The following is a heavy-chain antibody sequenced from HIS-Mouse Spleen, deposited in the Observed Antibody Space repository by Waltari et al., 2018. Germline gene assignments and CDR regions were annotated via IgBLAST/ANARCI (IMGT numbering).Heavy chain of an antibody. CDR3: AKDGDSSGYAFDI. CDR1: GFTVSSYG. J-gene: IGHJ3*02. Sequence: QVQLVESGGGVVEPGRSLRLSCAASGFTVSSYGMPWVRRAPGKGLEWVAVIWYDGSNKYYADSVKVRFTISRDNSKNTLYLQMNSLRAEDTAVYYCAKDGDSSGYAFDIWGQGTMVTVSS. D-gene: IGHD3-22*01. V-gene: IGHV3-33*06. CDR2: IWYDGSNK.